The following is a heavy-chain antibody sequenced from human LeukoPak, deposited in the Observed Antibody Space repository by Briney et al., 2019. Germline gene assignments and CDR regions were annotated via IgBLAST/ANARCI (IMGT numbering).Heavy chain of an antibody. D-gene: IGHD6-19*01. V-gene: IGHV3-21*01. CDR1: GFTFSSYS. J-gene: IGHJ4*02. Sequence: GGSLRLSCAASGFTFSSYSMNWVRQAPGKGLEWVSSISSSSSYIYYADSVKGRFTISRDNAKNSLYLQMNSLRAEDTAVYYCSGYSSGWTYYFDYWGQGALVTVSS. CDR2: ISSSSSYI. CDR3: SGYSSGWTYYFDY.